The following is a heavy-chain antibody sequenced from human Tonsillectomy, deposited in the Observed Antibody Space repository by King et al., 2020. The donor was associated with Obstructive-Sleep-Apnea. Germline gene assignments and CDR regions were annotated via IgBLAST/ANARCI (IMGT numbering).Heavy chain of an antibody. Sequence: VQLVESGGGVVQPGRSLRLSCASSGFTFSSYGMHWVRQAPGKGLERVAVISYDGYKEFYAESVKGRFTISRDSSRNTLYLQMNSLRPEDTAVYYCAKAWTVTTLQCACDYWGQGTLVTVSS. CDR3: AKAWTVTTLQCACDY. D-gene: IGHD4-17*01. CDR2: ISYDGYKE. V-gene: IGHV3-30*18. J-gene: IGHJ4*02. CDR1: GFTFSSYG.